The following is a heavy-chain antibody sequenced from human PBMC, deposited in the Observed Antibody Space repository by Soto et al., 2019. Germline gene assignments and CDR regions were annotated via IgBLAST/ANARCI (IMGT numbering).Heavy chain of an antibody. CDR3: ARTDGYEIEY. CDR2: IYPGDSDT. J-gene: IGHJ4*02. CDR1: GYSFVGYW. D-gene: IGHD2-21*01. V-gene: IGHV5-51*01. Sequence: GESLKISCQGSGYSFVGYWIAWVRQMPGKGLEWMGSIYPGDSDTTNSPSFQGQVTMSVEKSITTVYLQWSSLKASDSAMYYCARTDGYEIEYWGQGTLVTVSS.